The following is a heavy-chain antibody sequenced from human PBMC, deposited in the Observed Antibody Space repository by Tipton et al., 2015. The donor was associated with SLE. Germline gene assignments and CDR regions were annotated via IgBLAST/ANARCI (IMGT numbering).Heavy chain of an antibody. CDR3: ARGERYASDWSDSQSYSFDF. CDR1: GGSMTSYY. Sequence: TLSLTCIVSGGSMTSYYWYWIRQPAGRGLEWIGRIFSSGSTDYNPSLKSRVTMSLDTSKNQFSLQLSSVTAADTAVYHCARGERYASDWSDSQSYSFDFWGQGSLVTVSS. J-gene: IGHJ4*02. D-gene: IGHD6-19*01. CDR2: IFSSGST. V-gene: IGHV4-4*07.